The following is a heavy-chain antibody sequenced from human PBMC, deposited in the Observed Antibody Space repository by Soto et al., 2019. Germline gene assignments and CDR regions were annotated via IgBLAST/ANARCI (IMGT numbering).Heavy chain of an antibody. CDR1: GFTVNSKY. Sequence: GGSLRLSCAASGFTVNSKYMTWVRQAPGKGLEWVSVIYSGGSTYYADSVKGRFTISRDNSKNTLYLQMNSLRAEDTAVYYCARGVSRLQPNGMDVWGQGATVTVSS. CDR2: IYSGGST. CDR3: ARGVSRLQPNGMDV. V-gene: IGHV3-53*01. J-gene: IGHJ6*02. D-gene: IGHD1-1*01.